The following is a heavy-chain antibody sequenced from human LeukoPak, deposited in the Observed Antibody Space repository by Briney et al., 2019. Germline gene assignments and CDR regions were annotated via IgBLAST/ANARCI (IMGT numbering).Heavy chain of an antibody. D-gene: IGHD3-16*02. V-gene: IGHV3-7*01. CDR3: ARDSSDGGTSSYRQSDY. CDR2: MKQDGSEN. Sequence: HPGGSLRLSCAASGFTFSRYCMSWVRQAPGKGPEWVANMKQDGSENYYMDSVKGRFTISRDNANNSLYLQMNNLSAEDTAVYYCARDSSDGGTSSYRQSDYWGQGTLVTVSS. CDR1: GFTFSRYC. J-gene: IGHJ4*02.